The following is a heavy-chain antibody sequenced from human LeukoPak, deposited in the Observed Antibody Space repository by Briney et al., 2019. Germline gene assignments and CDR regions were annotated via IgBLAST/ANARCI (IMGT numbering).Heavy chain of an antibody. J-gene: IGHJ6*03. CDR2: IKQDGSEK. Sequence: GGSLRLSCAASGFTFSSYWMSWVRQAPGKGLEWVANIKQDGSEKYYVDSVKGRFTISRDNAKNSLYLQMNSLRAEDTAVYYCARALWDGYLYYYYYMDVWGKGTTVTVSS. V-gene: IGHV3-7*01. CDR3: ARALWDGYLYYYYYMDV. D-gene: IGHD5-24*01. CDR1: GFTFSSYW.